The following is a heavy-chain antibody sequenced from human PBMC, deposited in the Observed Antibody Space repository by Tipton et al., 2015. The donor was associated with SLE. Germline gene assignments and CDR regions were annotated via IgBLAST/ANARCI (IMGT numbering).Heavy chain of an antibody. CDR1: GGSISSGAYY. CDR2: IYYSGST. V-gene: IGHV4-61*08. CDR3: AREAPTYYYDSSGYSSYYYYYMDV. J-gene: IGHJ6*03. D-gene: IGHD3-22*01. Sequence: TLSLTCTVSGGSISSGAYYWSWIRQHPGKGLEWIGYIYYSGSTNYNPSLKSRVTISVDTSKNQFSLKLSSVTAADTAVYYCAREAPTYYYDSSGYSSYYYYYMDVWGKGTTVTVSS.